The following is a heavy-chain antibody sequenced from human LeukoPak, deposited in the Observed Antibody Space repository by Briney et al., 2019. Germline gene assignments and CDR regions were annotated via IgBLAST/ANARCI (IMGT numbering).Heavy chain of an antibody. J-gene: IGHJ6*03. CDR3: AKGGAVTSPYYYYYYMDV. D-gene: IGHD4-17*01. CDR1: GFTFSGTW. Sequence: PGGSLRLSCAASGFTFSGTWMHWVRQPPGKGLVWVARITSDGISTTYAESVKGRFTISRDNAKNTLYLQMNSLRAEDTAVYYCAKGGAVTSPYYYYYYMDVWGKGTTVTVSS. V-gene: IGHV3-74*03. CDR2: ITSDGIST.